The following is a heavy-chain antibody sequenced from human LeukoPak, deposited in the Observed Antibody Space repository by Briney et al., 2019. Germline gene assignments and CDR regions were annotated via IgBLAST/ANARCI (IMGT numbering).Heavy chain of an antibody. CDR2: INPNSGGT. D-gene: IGHD1-26*01. CDR3: ARDLRMWELPHFDY. J-gene: IGHJ4*02. V-gene: IGHV1-2*02. Sequence: ASVKVSCKASGYTFTGYYMRWVRQAPGQGLEWMGWINPNSGGTNYAQKFQGRVTMTRDTSISTAYMELSRLRSDDTAVYYCARDLRMWELPHFDYWGQGTLVTVSS. CDR1: GYTFTGYY.